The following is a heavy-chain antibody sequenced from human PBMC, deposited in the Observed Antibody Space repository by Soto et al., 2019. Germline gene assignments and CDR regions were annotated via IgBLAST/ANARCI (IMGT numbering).Heavy chain of an antibody. CDR3: VKASTYSSSQGWIDP. J-gene: IGHJ5*02. Sequence: SRRLSCAASGFSFEGYAMNWVRQPPGKGLEWVSGISWNSGNIDYADSVKGRFTISRDNAKNSLYLQMNSVRAEDTALYYCVKASTYSSSQGWIDPWGLGTMGTICS. V-gene: IGHV3-9*01. CDR1: GFSFEGYA. CDR2: ISWNSGNI. D-gene: IGHD6-6*01.